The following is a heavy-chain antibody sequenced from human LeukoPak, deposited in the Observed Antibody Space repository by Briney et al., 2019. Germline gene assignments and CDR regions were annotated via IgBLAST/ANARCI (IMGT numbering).Heavy chain of an antibody. Sequence: PGGSLRLSCAGSGFTFSTYEMNWVRQAPGKGLEWVSYISGGSGTIYYADSVKGRFTISRDDAKNSVYLQVNSMRVDDTAVYYCARDSSGCPFGHWGQGTLVAVAS. CDR1: GFTFSTYE. V-gene: IGHV3-48*03. D-gene: IGHD3-22*01. J-gene: IGHJ4*02. CDR3: ARDSSGCPFGH. CDR2: ISGGSGTI.